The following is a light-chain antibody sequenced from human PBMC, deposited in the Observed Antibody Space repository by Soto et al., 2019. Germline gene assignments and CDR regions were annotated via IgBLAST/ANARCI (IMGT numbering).Light chain of an antibody. V-gene: IGLV1-40*01. CDR1: SSNIGTCYD. CDR2: GNT. J-gene: IGLJ1*01. Sequence: QSVLTQPPSVSGAPGQRVTISCTGSSSNIGTCYDVHWYQHLPGTAPKLIIYGNTNRPSGVPDRFSGSKSGTSASLAITGLQAEDEADYYCQSYDSRLSGSVFGTGTKLTVL. CDR3: QSYDSRLSGSV.